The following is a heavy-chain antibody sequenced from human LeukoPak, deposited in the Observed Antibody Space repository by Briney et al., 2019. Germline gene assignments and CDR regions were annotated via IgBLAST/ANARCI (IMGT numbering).Heavy chain of an antibody. J-gene: IGHJ5*02. V-gene: IGHV5-51*01. D-gene: IGHD3-10*01. CDR1: GYRFISYW. Sequence: GESLKISCQASGYRFISYWIGWVRQMPGKGLEWIGMIYPGDSDTRYSPSFQGQVTISADKSIGTAYLQWSSLKASDTAIYYCARAEMPSVAGEDWFDPWGQGTLVTVSS. CDR2: IYPGDSDT. CDR3: ARAEMPSVAGEDWFDP.